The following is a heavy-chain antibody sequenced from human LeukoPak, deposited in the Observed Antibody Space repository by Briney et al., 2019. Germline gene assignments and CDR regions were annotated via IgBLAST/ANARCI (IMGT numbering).Heavy chain of an antibody. D-gene: IGHD2-2*01. Sequence: SEILSLTCAVYGGSFSGYYWSWIRQPPGKGLEWIGEINHSGSTNYNPSLKSRVTISVDTSKNQFSLKLSSVTAADTAVYYCARGRYCSSTSCYGGYYYYYYGMDVWGKGTTVTVSS. CDR3: ARGRYCSSTSCYGGYYYYYYGMDV. CDR2: INHSGST. CDR1: GGSFSGYY. V-gene: IGHV4-34*01. J-gene: IGHJ6*04.